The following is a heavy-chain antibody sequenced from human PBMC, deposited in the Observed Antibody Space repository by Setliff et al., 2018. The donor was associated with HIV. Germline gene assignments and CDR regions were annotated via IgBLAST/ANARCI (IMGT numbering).Heavy chain of an antibody. Sequence: SETLSLTCNVSGGSISSYSYYWCWIRQPPGKGLEWIGSFHHSVSTYYNPSLKSLVTISVDTSKNQFSLKLSSVTAADTAVYYCARDRYGVDYWGQGTLVTVSS. J-gene: IGHJ4*02. CDR1: GGSISSYSYY. CDR3: ARDRYGVDY. CDR2: FHHSVST. D-gene: IGHD4-17*01. V-gene: IGHV4-39*07.